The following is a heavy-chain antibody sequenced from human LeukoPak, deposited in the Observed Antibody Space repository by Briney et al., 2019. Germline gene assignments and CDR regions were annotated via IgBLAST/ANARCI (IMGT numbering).Heavy chain of an antibody. V-gene: IGHV1-69*04. CDR1: GGTFSSYT. D-gene: IGHD4-11*01. J-gene: IGHJ4*02. CDR2: IIPILGIA. Sequence: SVKVSCKASGGTFSSYTISWVRQAPGQGLEWMGRIIPILGIANYAQKLQGRVTITADKSTSTAHMELSSLRSEDTAVYYCARDSTYSNSGPAFDYWGQGTLVTVSS. CDR3: ARDSTYSNSGPAFDY.